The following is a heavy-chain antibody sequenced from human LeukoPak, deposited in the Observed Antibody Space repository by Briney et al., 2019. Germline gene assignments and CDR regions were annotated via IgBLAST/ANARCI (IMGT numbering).Heavy chain of an antibody. CDR3: ARDRRICSSTSCYTAAFGI. CDR2: ISAYNGNT. J-gene: IGHJ3*02. Sequence: ASVKVSCKASGYTFTSYGISWERQAPGQGLEWMGWISAYNGNTNYAQKLQGRVTMTTDTSTSTAYMELRSLRSDDTAVYYCARDRRICSSTSCYTAAFGIWGQGTMVTVSS. V-gene: IGHV1-18*01. D-gene: IGHD2-2*02. CDR1: GYTFTSYG.